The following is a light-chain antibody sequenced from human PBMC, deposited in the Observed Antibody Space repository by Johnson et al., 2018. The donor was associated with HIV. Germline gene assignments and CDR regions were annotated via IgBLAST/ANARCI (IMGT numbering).Light chain of an antibody. CDR1: SSNIGNNY. CDR3: GTGDSSLSAYV. J-gene: IGLJ1*01. V-gene: IGLV1-51*01. CDR2: DNN. Sequence: QSVLTQPPSVSAAPGQKVTISCSGSSSNIGNNYVSWYQQLPGTAPKLLIYDNNKRPSGIPDRISGSKSGTSASLGITGLQTGDEADYYCGTGDSSLSAYVFGTGTKVTVL.